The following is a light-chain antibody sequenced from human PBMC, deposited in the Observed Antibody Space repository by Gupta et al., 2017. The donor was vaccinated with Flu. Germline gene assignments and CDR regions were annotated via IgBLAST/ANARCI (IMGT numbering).Light chain of an antibody. CDR2: DDN. J-gene: IGLJ2*01. CDR3: QVWDSSSDHPVV. Sequence: SYVLSQPPSVSVAPGQTARLTCGGNNIGRKSVHWHQQRPGQAPVLVIFDDNVRPSGIPARFSGSNSGDTATLTILRVEAGDEADFYCQVWDSSSDHPVVFGGGTNLAVL. V-gene: IGLV3-21*02. CDR1: NIGRKS.